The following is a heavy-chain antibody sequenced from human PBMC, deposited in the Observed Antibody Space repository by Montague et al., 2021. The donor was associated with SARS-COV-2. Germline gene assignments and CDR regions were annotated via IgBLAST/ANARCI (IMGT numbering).Heavy chain of an antibody. CDR1: GGSFSGYY. CDR3: ARGRADRSNTILSVVNPAIQYYNYMDI. CDR2: INGSGSA. V-gene: IGHV4-34*01. Sequence: ETLSLTCAVYGGSFSGYYWSWIRQPPGKGLEWIGEINGSGSAYYNPSLKSRVTISVDTSKNQFSLKLSSVTDADTAVYYCARGRADRSNTILSVVNPAIQYYNYMDIWGKGTTVTVSS. J-gene: IGHJ6*03. D-gene: IGHD3-3*01.